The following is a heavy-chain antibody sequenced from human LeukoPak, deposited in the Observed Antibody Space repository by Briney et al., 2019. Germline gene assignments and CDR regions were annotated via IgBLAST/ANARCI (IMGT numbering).Heavy chain of an antibody. CDR2: ISYDGSNK. CDR3: ARASETFDAFDI. J-gene: IGHJ3*02. D-gene: IGHD2/OR15-2a*01. CDR1: GFTFSIAW. V-gene: IGHV3-30*03. Sequence: GGSLRPSCAASGFTFSIAWMSWVRQAPGKGLEWVAVISYDGSNKYYADSVKGRFTISRDNSKNTLYLQMNSLRAEDTAVYYCARASETFDAFDIWGQGTMVTVSS.